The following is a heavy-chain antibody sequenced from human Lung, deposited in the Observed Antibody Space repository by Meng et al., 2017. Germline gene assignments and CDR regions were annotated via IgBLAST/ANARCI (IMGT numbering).Heavy chain of an antibody. CDR3: ATWTTAWFDP. Sequence: QVQLRESGPGLVKASETLSLTCTVSGGSISTYYWSWIRQPPGKGLEWIGYIYYRGSAYYNPSLKSRVTLSVDTSKNRLSLKLTSVTVADTAVYYCATWTTAWFDPWGQGTLVTVSS. CDR2: IYYRGSA. D-gene: IGHD4-17*01. J-gene: IGHJ5*02. V-gene: IGHV4-59*01. CDR1: GGSISTYY.